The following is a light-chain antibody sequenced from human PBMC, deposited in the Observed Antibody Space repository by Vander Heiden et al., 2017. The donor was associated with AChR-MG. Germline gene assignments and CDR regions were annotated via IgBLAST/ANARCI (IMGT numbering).Light chain of an antibody. CDR1: SSDVGGYNY. J-gene: IGLJ3*02. V-gene: IGLV2-8*01. CDR3: SSDAGYTRV. CDR2: EVN. Sequence: QSPLTQPPSPSGSPGQSVTISCTGTSSDVGGYNYVSWYQQHPGKAPKLMIYEVNKRPSGVPDRFSGSKSGNTASLTVSGLQPEDEADYYCSSDAGYTRVFGGGTKLTVL.